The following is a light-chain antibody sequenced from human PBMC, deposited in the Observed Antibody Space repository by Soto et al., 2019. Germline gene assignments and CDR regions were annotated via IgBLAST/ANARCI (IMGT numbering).Light chain of an antibody. V-gene: IGKV3-20*01. J-gene: IGKJ4*01. Sequence: EIVLTQSPGTLSLSPGERATLSCRASQSVSSSYLAWYQQKPGQAPRLLIYGASSRATGIPDRFSGSGSGTDFTLTISRLEPEDCAVYCCQQYGSSGLTFGGGTKVEIK. CDR1: QSVSSSY. CDR3: QQYGSSGLT. CDR2: GAS.